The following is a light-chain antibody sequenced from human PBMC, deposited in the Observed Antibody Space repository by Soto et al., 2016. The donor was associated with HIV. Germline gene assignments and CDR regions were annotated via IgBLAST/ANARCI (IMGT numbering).Light chain of an antibody. CDR1: KLGDKY. J-gene: IGLJ3*02. Sequence: SYELTQPPSVSVSPGQTASITCSGDKLGDKYACWYQQKPGQSPVLLIYQDSKRPSGIPERFSGSNSGNTATLTISGTQAMDEADYYCQAVGQSLWLFGGGTKLTV. CDR2: QDS. V-gene: IGLV3-1*01. CDR3: QAVGQSLWL.